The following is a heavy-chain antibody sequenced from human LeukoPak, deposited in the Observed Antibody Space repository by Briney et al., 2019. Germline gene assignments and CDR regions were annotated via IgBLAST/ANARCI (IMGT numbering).Heavy chain of an antibody. CDR3: ARDLVTVTKGFDI. CDR1: GDSFSSHY. D-gene: IGHD4-17*01. Sequence: PSETLSLTCTVSGDSFSSHYWTWIRQPPGKGLEWIGHISYRGSTNYNPSLKSRVTISIGTSKNQFSLRLSSVTAADTAVYYCARDLVTVTKGFDIWGQGTMVSVSS. J-gene: IGHJ3*02. CDR2: ISYRGST. V-gene: IGHV4-59*11.